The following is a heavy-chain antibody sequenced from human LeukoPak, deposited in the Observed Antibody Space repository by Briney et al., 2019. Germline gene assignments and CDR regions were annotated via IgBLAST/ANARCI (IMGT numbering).Heavy chain of an antibody. J-gene: IGHJ4*02. CDR1: GGSISSYY. CDR3: ARHGYSSGRIDY. V-gene: IGHV4-59*08. D-gene: IGHD6-19*01. Sequence: SETLSLTCTVSGGSISSYYWSWIRQPPGKGLEWIGYIYYSGSTNYNPSLKSRVTISVDTSKNQFSLKLSSVIAADTAVYYCARHGYSSGRIDYWGQGTLVTVSS. CDR2: IYYSGST.